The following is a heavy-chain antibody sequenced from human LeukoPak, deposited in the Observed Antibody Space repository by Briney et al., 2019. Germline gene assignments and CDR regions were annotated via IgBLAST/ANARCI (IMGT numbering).Heavy chain of an antibody. V-gene: IGHV4-34*01. J-gene: IGHJ4*02. CDR2: INHSGST. CDR1: GGSFSGYY. D-gene: IGHD6-13*01. Sequence: SETLSLTCAVYGGSFSGYYWSWIRQPPGKGLEWIGEINHSGSTNYNPSLKSRVTISVDTSKNQFSLKLSSVTAADTAVYYCARNPLSSWAFDYWGQGTLVTVSS. CDR3: ARNPLSSWAFDY.